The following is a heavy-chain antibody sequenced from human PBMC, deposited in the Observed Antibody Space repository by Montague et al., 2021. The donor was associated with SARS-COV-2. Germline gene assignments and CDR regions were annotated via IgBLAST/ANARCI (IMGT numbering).Heavy chain of an antibody. CDR1: GFTFSSYW. J-gene: IGHJ6*02. V-gene: IGHV3-7*01. CDR3: AGDSVVVAAMYYYYGMDV. Sequence: SLRLSCAASGFTFSSYWLSWVRQAPGKGLEWVANIKQDGSEKYYVDSVKGRFTISRDNAKHSLYLQMNSLRAEDTAVYYCAGDSVVVAAMYYYYGMDVWGQGTTVTVSS. CDR2: IKQDGSEK. D-gene: IGHD2-15*01.